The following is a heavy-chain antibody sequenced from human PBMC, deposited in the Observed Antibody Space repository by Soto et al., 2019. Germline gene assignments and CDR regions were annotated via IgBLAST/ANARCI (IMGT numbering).Heavy chain of an antibody. V-gene: IGHV1-69*02. J-gene: IGHJ5*02. CDR3: ASSGYCSSTSCYHPGFDP. CDR2: IIPILGIA. D-gene: IGHD2-2*01. CDR1: GGTFSSYT. Sequence: QVQLVQSGAEVKKPGSSVKVSCKASGGTFSSYTISWVRQAPGQGLEWMGRIIPILGIANYAQKFQGRVTITADKSKSTAYMELSSLGSEDTAVYYCASSGYCSSTSCYHPGFDPWGQGTLVAVSS.